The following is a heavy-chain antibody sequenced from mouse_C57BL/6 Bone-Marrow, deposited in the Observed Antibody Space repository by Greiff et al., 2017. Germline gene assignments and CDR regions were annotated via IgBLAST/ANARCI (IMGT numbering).Heavy chain of an antibody. CDR1: GYAFSSSW. Sequence: QVQLQQSGPELVKPGASVKISCKASGYAFSSSWMNWVKQRPGKGLEWIGRIYPGDGDTNYNGKFKGKATLTADKSSSTAYMQLSSLTSEDSAVYFCARGGWLLPAGFAYWGQGTLVTVSA. J-gene: IGHJ3*01. CDR3: ARGGWLLPAGFAY. D-gene: IGHD2-3*01. V-gene: IGHV1-82*01. CDR2: IYPGDGDT.